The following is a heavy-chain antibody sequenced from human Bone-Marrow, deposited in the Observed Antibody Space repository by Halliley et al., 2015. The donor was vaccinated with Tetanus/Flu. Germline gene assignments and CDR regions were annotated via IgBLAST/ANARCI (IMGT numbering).Heavy chain of an antibody. CDR3: ARAFGSGSRPFDY. V-gene: IGHV4-31*02. Sequence: LGWIGYIYYSGPTSYNPSFKSRLTISVDTSKNQFSLRLNSVTAADTAVYYCARAFGSGSRPFDYWGQGTLVTVSS. D-gene: IGHD3-10*01. J-gene: IGHJ4*02. CDR2: IYYSGPT.